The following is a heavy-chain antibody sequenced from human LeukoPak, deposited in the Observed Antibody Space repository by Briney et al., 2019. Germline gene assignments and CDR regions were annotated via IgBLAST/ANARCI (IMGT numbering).Heavy chain of an antibody. D-gene: IGHD5-18*01. CDR3: ARGDVDTAMVMEY. CDR2: INPNSGGT. J-gene: IGHJ4*02. Sequence: PGRSLRLSCAASGYTFTGYYMHWVRQAPGQGLEWMGWINPNSGGTNYAQKFQGRVAMTRDTSISTAYLELSRLRSDDTAFYYCARGDVDTAMVMEYWGQGTLVTVSS. V-gene: IGHV1-2*02. CDR1: GYTFTGYY.